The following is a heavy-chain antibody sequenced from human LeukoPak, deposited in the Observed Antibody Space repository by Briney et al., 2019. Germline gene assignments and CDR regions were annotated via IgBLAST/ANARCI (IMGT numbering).Heavy chain of an antibody. J-gene: IGHJ6*02. CDR3: TRDVPYYYGSGSYRKHYYYGMDV. CDR2: ISSSGSTI. V-gene: IGHV3-11*01. CDR1: GFTFSDYY. Sequence: GGSLRLSCAASGFTFSDYYVSWIRQAPGKGLEWVSYISSSGSTIYYADSVKGRFTISRDNAKNSLYLQMNSLRAEDTAVYYCTRDVPYYYGSGSYRKHYYYGMDVWGQGTTVTVSS. D-gene: IGHD3-10*01.